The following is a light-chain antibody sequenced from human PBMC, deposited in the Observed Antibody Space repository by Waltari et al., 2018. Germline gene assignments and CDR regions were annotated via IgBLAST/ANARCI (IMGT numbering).Light chain of an antibody. CDR3: QTGGHGTWV. CDR1: SGYSSND. V-gene: IGLV4-69*01. J-gene: IGLJ3*02. Sequence: LVLTQSPSASASLGASVKLTCTLSSGYSSNDIAWLQQQPGKGPRYLMKVNSDGSHRKGDDIPDRFSASKSGTECYLTISSLQSEDEADYYCQTGGHGTWVFGGGTKLTVL. CDR2: VNSDGSH.